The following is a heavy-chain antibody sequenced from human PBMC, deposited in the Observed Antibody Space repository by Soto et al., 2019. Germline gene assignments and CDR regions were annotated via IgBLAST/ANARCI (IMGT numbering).Heavy chain of an antibody. CDR3: AKERYSGSPGTYYYYGMDV. V-gene: IGHV3-74*01. CDR2: ITGDGRDA. CDR1: GFSFSHYW. D-gene: IGHD1-26*01. Sequence: GGSLRLSCVGSGFSFSHYWIHWVRQPPGKGLVWVSRITGDGRDAVYADSVKGRFTISRDNSKNTLYLQMNSLRAEDTAVYYCAKERYSGSPGTYYYYGMDVWGQGTTVTVS. J-gene: IGHJ6*02.